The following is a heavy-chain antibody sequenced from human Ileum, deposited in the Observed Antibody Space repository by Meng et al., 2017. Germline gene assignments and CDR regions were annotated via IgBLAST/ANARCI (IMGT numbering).Heavy chain of an antibody. CDR1: GKTFMGYW. D-gene: IGHD1-1*01. J-gene: IGHJ4*02. Sequence: QVQLVQSGAEVKKPGASVKVSSKASGKTFMGYWLYWVRQAPGQGLEWIGWIDPNGGGTKYAHQFLGRVTVTRDTSISTVYMEMSSLTYDDTAVYFCARLEGGWGQGTLVTVSS. CDR2: IDPNGGGT. V-gene: IGHV1-2*07. CDR3: ARLEGG.